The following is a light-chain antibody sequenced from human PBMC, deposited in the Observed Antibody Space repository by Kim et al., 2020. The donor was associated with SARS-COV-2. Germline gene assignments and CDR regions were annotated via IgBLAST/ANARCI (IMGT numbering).Light chain of an antibody. CDR2: KDT. Sequence: SYELTQPPSMSVALGQTARIPCGGNNIGSKNVHWYQQRPGQAPVLLIYKDTNRPSGIPDRFSGSNSGNTATLTISRAQAGDEADYYCQVWDTTTGVFGGGTRLTFL. CDR3: QVWDTTTGV. J-gene: IGLJ3*02. V-gene: IGLV3-9*01. CDR1: NIGSKN.